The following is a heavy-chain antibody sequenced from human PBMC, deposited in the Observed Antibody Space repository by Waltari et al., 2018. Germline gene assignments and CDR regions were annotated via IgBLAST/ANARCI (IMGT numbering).Heavy chain of an antibody. CDR2: VHHSGKT. Sequence: QVQLQESGQGLVKPSGTLSLTCAVSGDSVSGNYWWSWVRQSPEKGLEWIGQVHHSGKTHYNPSIQRRVTISVDSPKNHFSLTLKSVTAADTAVYYCAGDRAIGLFFDYWGRGTLVTVSS. CDR3: AGDRAIGLFFDY. J-gene: IGHJ4*02. D-gene: IGHD2-2*01. CDR1: GDSVSGNYW. V-gene: IGHV4-4*02.